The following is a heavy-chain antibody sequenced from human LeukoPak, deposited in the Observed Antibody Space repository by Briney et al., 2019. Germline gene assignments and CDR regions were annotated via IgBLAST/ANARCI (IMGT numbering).Heavy chain of an antibody. CDR2: ITASGDFT. CDR1: GCTLNKQYG. J-gene: IGHJ4*02. CDR3: AKDPGGSYDY. Sequence: GGALRLSCAASGCTLNKQYGMSWGRQAPGKGLEWVSTITASGDFTNYADSVKGRFTISRDISKNTLYLQMNSLRVEDTAVYYCAKDPGGSYDYGGQGTLVTVS. D-gene: IGHD1-26*01. V-gene: IGHV3-23*01.